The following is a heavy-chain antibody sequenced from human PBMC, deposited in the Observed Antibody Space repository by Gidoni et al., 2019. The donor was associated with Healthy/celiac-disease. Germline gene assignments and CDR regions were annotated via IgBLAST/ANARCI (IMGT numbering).Heavy chain of an antibody. CDR1: GSTFTGYY. Sequence: QVQLVQSGAEAKQPGASVKVSCKASGSTFTGYYMHWVRQAPGQGLEWMGWINPNSGGTNYAQKFQGWVTMTSDTAISTAYMELSRLRSDDTAVYYCAREASGYSYGYYMDVWGKGTTVTVSS. D-gene: IGHD5-18*01. V-gene: IGHV1-2*04. CDR2: INPNSGGT. J-gene: IGHJ6*03. CDR3: AREASGYSYGYYMDV.